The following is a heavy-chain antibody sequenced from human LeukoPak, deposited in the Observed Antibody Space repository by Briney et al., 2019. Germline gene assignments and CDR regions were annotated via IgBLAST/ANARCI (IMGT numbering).Heavy chain of an antibody. Sequence: SETLSLTCAVYGGSFSGYYWSWIRQPPGKGLEWIGEINHSGSTNYNPSLKSRVTISVDTSKNQFSLKLSSVTAADTAVYYCARGLGYLDGRGYSGYFYYYYMDVWGKGTTVTVSS. CDR1: GGSFSGYY. D-gene: IGHD5-12*01. CDR2: INHSGST. J-gene: IGHJ6*03. V-gene: IGHV4-34*01. CDR3: ARGLGYLDGRGYSGYFYYYYMDV.